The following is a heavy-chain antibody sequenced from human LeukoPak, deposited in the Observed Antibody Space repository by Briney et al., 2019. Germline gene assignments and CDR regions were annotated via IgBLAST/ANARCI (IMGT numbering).Heavy chain of an antibody. Sequence: SETLSLTCAVYGGSFSGYYWSWIRHPPGQALYWIGEINHSGSTNYNPSLKSRVTISVDTSKNQFSLKLSSVTAADTAVYYCARAYSSSWYYYYGMDVWGQGTTVTVSS. CDR1: GGSFSGYY. CDR3: ARAYSSSWYYYYGMDV. D-gene: IGHD6-13*01. J-gene: IGHJ6*02. V-gene: IGHV4-34*01. CDR2: INHSGST.